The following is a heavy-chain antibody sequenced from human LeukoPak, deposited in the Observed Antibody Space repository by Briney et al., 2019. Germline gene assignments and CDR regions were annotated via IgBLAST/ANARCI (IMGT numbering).Heavy chain of an antibody. CDR2: INPNSGGT. CDR1: GYTFTSYG. V-gene: IGHV1-2*02. J-gene: IGHJ4*02. CDR3: AREGINVDIVATIAY. D-gene: IGHD5-12*01. Sequence: ASVKVSCKASGYTFTSYGISWVRQAPGQGLEWMGWINPNSGGTNYAQKFQGRVTMTRDTSISTAYMELSRLRSDDTAVYYCAREGINVDIVATIAYWGQGTLVTVSS.